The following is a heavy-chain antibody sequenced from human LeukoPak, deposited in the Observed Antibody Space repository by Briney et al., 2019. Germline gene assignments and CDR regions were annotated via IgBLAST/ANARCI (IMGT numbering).Heavy chain of an antibody. D-gene: IGHD3-10*01. Sequence: GESLKVSCQGSGYRFSSCWIGWVRQMPGKGLEWMGTMYPGDSDTRYSPSFQGQVTMSVDKSITTTYLEWSGLKASDTAMYYCARDYGSGSGNWFDAWGPGTLVTASS. CDR2: MYPGDSDT. V-gene: IGHV5-51*01. J-gene: IGHJ5*02. CDR3: ARDYGSGSGNWFDA. CDR1: GYRFSSCW.